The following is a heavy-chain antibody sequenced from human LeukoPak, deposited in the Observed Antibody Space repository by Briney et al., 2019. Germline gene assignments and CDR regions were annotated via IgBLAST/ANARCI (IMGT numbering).Heavy chain of an antibody. Sequence: PGGSLRLSCAASGFTFSSHGMSWVRQAPGKGLEWVSAIRGNNDNTYYANSVKGRFTISRDNSKNTLYLQINSLRAEDTAIYYCARVEAGTRYWGQGTLVTVSS. CDR3: ARVEAGTRY. V-gene: IGHV3-23*01. D-gene: IGHD4-17*01. J-gene: IGHJ4*02. CDR1: GFTFSSHG. CDR2: IRGNNDNT.